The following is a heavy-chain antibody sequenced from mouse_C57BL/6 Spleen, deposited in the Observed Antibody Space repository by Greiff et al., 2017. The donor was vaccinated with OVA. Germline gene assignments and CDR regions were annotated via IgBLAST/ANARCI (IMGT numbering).Heavy chain of an antibody. V-gene: IGHV1-76*01. Sequence: VKLQESGAELVRPGASVKLSCKASGYTFTDYYINWVKQRPGQGLEWIARIYPGSGNTYYNEKFKGKATLTAEKSSSTAYMQLSSLTSEDSAVYFCARNGGSAWFAYWGQGTLVTVSA. CDR3: ARNGGSAWFAY. J-gene: IGHJ3*01. CDR2: IYPGSGNT. CDR1: GYTFTDYY.